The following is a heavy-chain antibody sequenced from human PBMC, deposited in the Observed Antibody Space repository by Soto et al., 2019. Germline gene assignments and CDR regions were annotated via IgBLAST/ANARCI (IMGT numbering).Heavy chain of an antibody. J-gene: IGHJ3*02. CDR2: IWYDGSNK. V-gene: IGHV3-33*01. CDR1: GFTFSSYG. Sequence: PGGALRLSCAASGFTFSSYGMHWVRQAPGKGLEWVAVIWYDGSNKYYADSVKGRFTISRDNSKNTLYLQMNSLRAEDTAVYYCASLYSSGWYKDAAFDIWGQGTMVTVSS. CDR3: ASLYSSGWYKDAAFDI. D-gene: IGHD6-19*01.